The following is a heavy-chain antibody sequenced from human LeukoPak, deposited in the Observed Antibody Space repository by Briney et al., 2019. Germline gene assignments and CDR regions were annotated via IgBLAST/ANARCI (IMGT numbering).Heavy chain of an antibody. V-gene: IGHV4-34*01. CDR3: ARTRITMVRGVIIRKYYYYMDV. CDR2: INHSGST. CDR1: GGSISSYY. D-gene: IGHD3-10*01. Sequence: SETLSLTCTVSGGSISSYYWSWIRQPPGKGLEWIGEINHSGSTNYNPSLKSRVTISVDTSKNQFSLKLSSVTAADTAVYYCARTRITMVRGVIIRKYYYYMDVWGKGTTVTISS. J-gene: IGHJ6*03.